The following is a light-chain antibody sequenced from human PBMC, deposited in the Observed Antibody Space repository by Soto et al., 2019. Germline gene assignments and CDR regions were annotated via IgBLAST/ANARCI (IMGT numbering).Light chain of an antibody. Sequence: DIVMTQSPDSLAVSLGERATINCKSSQSVFYSSNNENYLAWYQQKPGQPPKLLIYWASTRASGVPDRFSGRGSGTDFSLTISSLQSEDVAVYYCQQYYMTPLTFGGGTKVEIK. CDR3: QQYYMTPLT. V-gene: IGKV4-1*01. CDR1: QSVFYSSNNENY. CDR2: WAS. J-gene: IGKJ4*01.